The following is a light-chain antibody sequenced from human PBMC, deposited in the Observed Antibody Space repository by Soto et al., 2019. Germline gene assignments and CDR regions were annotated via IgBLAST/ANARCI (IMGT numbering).Light chain of an antibody. V-gene: IGKV2-28*01. CDR1: QSLLHSNGYNS. CDR3: MQTRQTPYT. J-gene: IGKJ2*01. Sequence: EIVMTQSPLALPVTSGEPASISCRSSQSLLHSNGYNSLDWYLQKPGQSPLLLIYLGSIRASGVPDRFSGSGSDRDFTLKISRVEAEDVGVYYCMQTRQTPYTFGQGTKLELK. CDR2: LGS.